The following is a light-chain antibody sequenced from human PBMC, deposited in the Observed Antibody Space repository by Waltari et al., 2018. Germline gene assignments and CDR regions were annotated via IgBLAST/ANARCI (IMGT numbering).Light chain of an antibody. CDR3: MQALQTPWT. CDR2: LGS. V-gene: IGKV2-28*01. CDR1: QSLLHSNGYNY. Sequence: DMVMTQSPLSLPVSPVEPASISCRSTQSLLHSNGYNYLDWYLQKPGQSPQLLIYLGSNRASGVPDRVSGSGSGTDFTLKISRLEAEDVGVYYCMQALQTPWTFGQGTKVEIK. J-gene: IGKJ1*01.